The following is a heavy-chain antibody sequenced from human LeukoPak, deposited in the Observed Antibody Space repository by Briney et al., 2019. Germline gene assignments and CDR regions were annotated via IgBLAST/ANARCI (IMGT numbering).Heavy chain of an antibody. CDR3: ARGWGAVAGTGDAFDI. CDR1: GGTFSSYA. J-gene: IGHJ3*02. V-gene: IGHV1-69*04. D-gene: IGHD6-19*01. Sequence: ASVKVSCKASGGTFSSYAISWVRQAPGQGLEWMGRIIPILGIANYAQKFQGRVTITADKSTSTAYMELSSLRSEDTAVYYCARGWGAVAGTGDAFDIWGQGTMVTVSS. CDR2: IIPILGIA.